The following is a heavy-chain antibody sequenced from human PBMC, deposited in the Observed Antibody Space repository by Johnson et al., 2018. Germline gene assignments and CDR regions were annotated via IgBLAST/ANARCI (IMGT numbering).Heavy chain of an antibody. J-gene: IGHJ4*02. D-gene: IGHD3-22*01. V-gene: IGHV3-73*02. CDR3: TRDYDGK. Sequence: VQLQESGGGLVQPGGSLKLSCAASGFSFSDSAMHWVRQASGKGLEWLGRIRGKANNYATTYSASVKGRFTISRDDSKKTAYRQMNSLKAEDTAVYYCTRDYDGKWGQGTLVTVAS. CDR2: IRGKANNYAT. CDR1: GFSFSDSA.